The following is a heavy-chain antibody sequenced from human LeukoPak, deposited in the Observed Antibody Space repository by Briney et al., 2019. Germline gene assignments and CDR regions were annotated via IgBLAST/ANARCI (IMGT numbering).Heavy chain of an antibody. CDR2: IYYSGST. J-gene: IGHJ6*03. D-gene: IGHD3-3*01. Sequence: SQTLSLTCTVSGGSISSGSSYWSWISPPAGKGRGWVGYIYYSGSTNYNPSLKSRVTISVDTSKNQFSLKLSSVTAADTAVYYCARDSDFWSGYYYMDVWGKGTTVTVSS. CDR3: ARDSDFWSGYYYMDV. CDR1: GGSISSGSSY. V-gene: IGHV4-61*10.